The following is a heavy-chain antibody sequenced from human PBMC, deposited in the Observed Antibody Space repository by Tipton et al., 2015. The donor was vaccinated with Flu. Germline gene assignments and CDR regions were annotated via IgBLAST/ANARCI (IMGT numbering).Heavy chain of an antibody. Sequence: TLSLTCTVSGGSISSSSYYWGWIRQPPGKGLEWIGSIYYSGSTYYNPSLKSRVTISVDTSKNQFSLKLSSVTAADTAVYYCARLGFVVVVFDYWGQGTLVTVSS. CDR2: IYYSGST. D-gene: IGHD2-15*01. V-gene: IGHV4-39*01. CDR1: GGSISSSSYY. CDR3: ARLGFVVVVFDY. J-gene: IGHJ4*02.